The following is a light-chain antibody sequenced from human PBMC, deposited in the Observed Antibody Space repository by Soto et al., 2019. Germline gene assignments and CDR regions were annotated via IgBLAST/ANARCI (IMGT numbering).Light chain of an antibody. CDR1: SSNIGAGYD. CDR2: GNS. J-gene: IGLJ1*01. Sequence: QSVLTQPPSVSGAPGQRVTISCTGTSSNIGAGYDVHWYQQLPGTAPKLLIYGNSKRPSGVPDRFSGSKSGTSASLAITGLQAEDEADYYCQSYDSSLSDVFGTGTKVTVL. V-gene: IGLV1-40*01. CDR3: QSYDSSLSDV.